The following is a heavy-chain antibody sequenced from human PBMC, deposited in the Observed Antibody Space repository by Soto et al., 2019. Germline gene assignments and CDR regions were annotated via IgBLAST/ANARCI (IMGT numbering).Heavy chain of an antibody. D-gene: IGHD2-21*01. Sequence: TLSGRYAVAGGSIGSGGYSRSWVRQPPGKGLEWIGYIYHSGSTYYNPSLKSRVTISVDRSKNQFSLKLSSVTAADTAVYYCARGLIGIRESYFAYWGQGTLVTVSS. CDR3: ARGLIGIRESYFAY. J-gene: IGHJ4*02. CDR1: GGSIGSGGYS. CDR2: IYHSGST. V-gene: IGHV4-30-2*01.